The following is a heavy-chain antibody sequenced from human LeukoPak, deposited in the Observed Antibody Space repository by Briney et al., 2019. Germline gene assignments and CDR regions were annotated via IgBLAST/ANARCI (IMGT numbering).Heavy chain of an antibody. CDR1: GDSVSSNIAA. Sequence: SQTLSLTCDISGDSVSSNIAAWTWIRQSPSRGLEWLGRTYYRSRWFYEYAVSVKGRITINLDTSKNQLSLEVNSVIPEDTAVYYCARDLVVAEGGNAFDIWGQGTMVTVSS. D-gene: IGHD6-13*01. J-gene: IGHJ3*02. V-gene: IGHV6-1*01. CDR2: TYYRSRWFY. CDR3: ARDLVVAEGGNAFDI.